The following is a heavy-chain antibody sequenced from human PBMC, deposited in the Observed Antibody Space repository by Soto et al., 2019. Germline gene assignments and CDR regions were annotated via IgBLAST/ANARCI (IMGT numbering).Heavy chain of an antibody. D-gene: IGHD3-22*01. Sequence: PGGSLRLSCAASGFTFSSYAMSWVRQAPGKGLEWVSAISGSGGSTYYADSVKGRFTISRDNSKNTLYLQMNSLRAEDTAVYYCAKEKSYYYDSSGYYDYWGQGTLVTVSS. V-gene: IGHV3-23*01. J-gene: IGHJ4*02. CDR2: ISGSGGST. CDR1: GFTFSSYA. CDR3: AKEKSYYYDSSGYYDY.